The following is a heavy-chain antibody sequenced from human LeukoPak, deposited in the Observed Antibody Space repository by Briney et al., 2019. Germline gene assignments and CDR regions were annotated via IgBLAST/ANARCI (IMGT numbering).Heavy chain of an antibody. CDR2: IRDSGFT. V-gene: IGHV3-23*01. Sequence: GGSLRLSCAASGFTSNSYAMSWVRKAPGKGLEWVSAIRDSGFTFYADSVKGRFTISRDNSKNTVFLQMNSVRAEDTAVYYCAKEKEGSGSYHVDYWGQGTLVTVSS. J-gene: IGHJ4*02. CDR1: GFTSNSYA. D-gene: IGHD3-10*01. CDR3: AKEKEGSGSYHVDY.